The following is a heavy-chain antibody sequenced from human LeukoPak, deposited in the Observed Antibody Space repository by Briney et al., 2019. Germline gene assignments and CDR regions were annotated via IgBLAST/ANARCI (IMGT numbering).Heavy chain of an antibody. J-gene: IGHJ5*02. CDR1: GYTFTRYY. Sequence: ASVKVSCKASGYTFTRYYIHWVRQAPGQGLEWMGWINPNSGGTNYAQKFQGRVTMTRDTSISTAYMELSRLRSDDTAVYYCARDRCGGDCYSENWFDPWGQGTLVTVSS. V-gene: IGHV1-2*02. CDR3: ARDRCGGDCYSENWFDP. D-gene: IGHD2-21*02. CDR2: INPNSGGT.